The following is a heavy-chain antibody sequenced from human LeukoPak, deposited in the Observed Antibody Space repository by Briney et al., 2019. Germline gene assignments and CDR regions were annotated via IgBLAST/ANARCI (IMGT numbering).Heavy chain of an antibody. CDR2: IYYSGST. V-gene: IGHV4-59*01. Sequence: PSETLSLTCTVSGGSISSYYWSWIRQPPGKGLEWIGYIYYSGSTNYNPSLKSRVTISVDTSKNQFSLKLGSVTAADTAVYYCARVWGDQLLSIYGMDVWGQGTTVTVSS. CDR3: ARVWGDQLLSIYGMDV. D-gene: IGHD2-2*01. CDR1: GGSISSYY. J-gene: IGHJ6*02.